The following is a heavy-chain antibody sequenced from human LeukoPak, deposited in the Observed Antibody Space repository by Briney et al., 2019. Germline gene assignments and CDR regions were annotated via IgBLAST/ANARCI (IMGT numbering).Heavy chain of an antibody. D-gene: IGHD2/OR15-2a*01. Sequence: GGSLRLSCAASGFPVNNNYMNWVRQAPGKGLEWVSVNYKDGSTYYADSVRGRFTISRDNSKNTLYLQMNSLRVEDTALYYCARDPGSINGMDVWGQGTTVTVSS. CDR1: GFPVNNNY. CDR2: NYKDGST. V-gene: IGHV3-66*01. CDR3: ARDPGSINGMDV. J-gene: IGHJ6*02.